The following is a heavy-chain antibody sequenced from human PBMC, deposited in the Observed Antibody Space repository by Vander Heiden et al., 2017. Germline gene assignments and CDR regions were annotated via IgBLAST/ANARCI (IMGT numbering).Heavy chain of an antibody. D-gene: IGHD3-22*01. J-gene: IGHJ4*02. CDR3: TADFYYYDGSGYYNY. Sequence: EAQLVEPGGGLVQPGGSLRLSCAASGFTFTNAWMSWVRQAPGKGLEWVGRIKSKTNGATTDCAAPVKGRFTISRDESKNTLYLQMNSLKTEDAAVDYCTADFYYYDGSGYYNYWGQGTLVTVSS. V-gene: IGHV3-15*01. CDR1: GFTFTNAW. CDR2: IKSKTNGATT.